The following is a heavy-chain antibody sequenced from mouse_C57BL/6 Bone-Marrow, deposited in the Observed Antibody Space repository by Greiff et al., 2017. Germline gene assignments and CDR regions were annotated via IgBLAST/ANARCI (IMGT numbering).Heavy chain of an antibody. J-gene: IGHJ1*03. CDR2: SRNKANDYTT. V-gene: IGHV7-1*01. Sequence: EVQLVESGGGLVQSGRSLRLSCATSGFTFSDFYMEWVRQAPGKGLDWIAASRNKANDYTTEYSASVKGRFIVSRDTSQSILYLQMNALRAEDTAIYYGARDGGSSHWYFDVWGTGTTVTVSS. D-gene: IGHD1-1*01. CDR3: ARDGGSSHWYFDV. CDR1: GFTFSDFY.